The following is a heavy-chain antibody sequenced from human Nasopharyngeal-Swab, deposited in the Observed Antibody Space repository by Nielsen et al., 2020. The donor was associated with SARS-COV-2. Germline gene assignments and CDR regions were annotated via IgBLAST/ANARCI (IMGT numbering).Heavy chain of an antibody. Sequence: GESLKISCQASGSIFTSYWIGWVRQMPGKGLEWMGIIYPGDSDTRYSPSFQGQVTISADKSISTAYLQWSSLKASDTAMYYCARQEGYSSSWYYYYGMDVWGQGTTVTVSS. CDR2: IYPGDSDT. CDR1: GSIFTSYW. D-gene: IGHD6-13*01. J-gene: IGHJ6*02. CDR3: ARQEGYSSSWYYYYGMDV. V-gene: IGHV5-51*01.